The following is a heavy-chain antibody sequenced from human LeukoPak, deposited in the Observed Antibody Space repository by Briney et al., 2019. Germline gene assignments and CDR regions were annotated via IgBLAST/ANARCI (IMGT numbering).Heavy chain of an antibody. J-gene: IGHJ4*02. Sequence: PSETLYLTCAVYGGSFSGYYWSWIRQPPGKGLEWIGEINHSGSTNYNPSLKSRVTISVDTSKNQFSLKLSSVTAAGTAVYYCARVRKAAAGRGGFDYWGQGTLVTVSS. D-gene: IGHD6-13*01. CDR3: ARVRKAAAGRGGFDY. V-gene: IGHV4-34*01. CDR2: INHSGST. CDR1: GGSFSGYY.